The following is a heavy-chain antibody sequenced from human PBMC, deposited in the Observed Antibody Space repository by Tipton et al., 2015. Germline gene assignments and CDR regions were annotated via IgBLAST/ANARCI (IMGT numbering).Heavy chain of an antibody. CDR1: GVSISGTSYY. CDR3: ASLLLYGDYVHGLGY. Sequence: TLSLTCTVSGVSISGTSYYWGWIRQPPGKGLEWIGSIYYSGDMYYNPSLKSRVAMSVDTSNNHFSLRLTSLTASDTAVYYCASLLLYGDYVHGLGYWGRGILVTVSS. CDR2: IYYSGDM. D-gene: IGHD4-17*01. V-gene: IGHV4-39*02. J-gene: IGHJ4*02.